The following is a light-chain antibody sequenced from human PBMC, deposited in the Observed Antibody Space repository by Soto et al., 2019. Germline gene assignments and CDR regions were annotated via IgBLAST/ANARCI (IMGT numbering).Light chain of an antibody. CDR1: QSLTRF. CDR3: QQSYNTLRT. J-gene: IGKJ1*01. Sequence: DIQMTQSPSSLSASVGDRVTITCRANQSLTRFLNWYQQKPGKAPELLIYDTFSLQSGVPPRFTGSGSGTDFTLTISSLQPEDFATYYCQQSYNTLRTFGQGTKVEIK. V-gene: IGKV1-39*01. CDR2: DTF.